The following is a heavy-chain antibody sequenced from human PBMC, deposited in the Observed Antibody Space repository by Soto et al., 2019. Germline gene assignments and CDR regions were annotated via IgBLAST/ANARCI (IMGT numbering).Heavy chain of an antibody. D-gene: IGHD2-2*01. J-gene: IGHJ3*01. CDR1: GFTFSDYY. V-gene: IGHV3-11*01. CDR3: ARNWEYCSSTSCHDAFDV. Sequence: GGSLRLSCAASGFTFSDYYMSWIRQAPGKGLEWVSYISISGTTIYYADSVKGRFTISRDNAKNSLFLQMNSLRAEDTAVYYCARNWEYCSSTSCHDAFDVWGQGTMVTVSS. CDR2: ISISGTTI.